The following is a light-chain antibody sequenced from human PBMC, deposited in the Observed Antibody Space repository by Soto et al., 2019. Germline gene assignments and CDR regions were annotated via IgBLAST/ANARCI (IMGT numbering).Light chain of an antibody. J-gene: IGLJ1*01. Sequence: QAVVTQPPSVSGAPGQRVTLSCTGSSSNIGAGYDVHWYQQLPGTAPKLLIYGNNNRPSGVPDRFSGSKSGTSASLAITGLQAEDEADYYCQSYDSSLSGPYVFGTGTKVTVL. V-gene: IGLV1-40*01. CDR1: SSNIGAGYD. CDR2: GNN. CDR3: QSYDSSLSGPYV.